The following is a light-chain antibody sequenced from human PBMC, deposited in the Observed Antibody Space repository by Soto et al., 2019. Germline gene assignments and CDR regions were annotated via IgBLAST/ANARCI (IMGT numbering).Light chain of an antibody. V-gene: IGKV3-20*01. CDR3: QQYVTSPHI. J-gene: IGKJ2*01. CDR1: QSFSSSY. CDR2: GVS. Sequence: EIVLTQSPGTLSLSPGERATLSCRASQSFSSSYLAWYQQKPGQAPRLLIHGVSTRATGIPDRFSGSGSGTDFTLTISRLEPEDFAAYYCQQYVTSPHIFGQGTKLEIK.